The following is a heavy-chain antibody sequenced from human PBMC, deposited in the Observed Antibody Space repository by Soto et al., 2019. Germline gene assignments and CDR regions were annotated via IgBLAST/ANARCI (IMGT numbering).Heavy chain of an antibody. CDR2: IKEDGSQK. V-gene: IGHV3-7*05. CDR3: AREAY. CDR1: GFTFSRYW. J-gene: IGHJ4*02. Sequence: EVQLVESGRGLVQPGGSLRLSCEGSGFTFSRYWMSWVRQAPGKGPEWVAAIKEDGSQKSYVDSVGGRFTISRDNAKNSLSLQMSSLRVEDTAVYYCAREAYWGQGTLVTVSS.